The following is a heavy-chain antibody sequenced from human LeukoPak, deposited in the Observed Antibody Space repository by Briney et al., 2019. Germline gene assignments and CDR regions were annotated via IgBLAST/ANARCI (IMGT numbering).Heavy chain of an antibody. CDR2: ISGDGGST. CDR1: GFTFDDYA. V-gene: IGHV3-43*02. CDR3: AKDILNVDQDWFDP. J-gene: IGHJ5*02. D-gene: IGHD2-15*01. Sequence: GGSLRLSCAASGFTFDDYAMHWVRPAPGKGLEWVSVISGDGGSTYYADSVKGRFTISRDNSKNSLYLQMNSLRTQDTALYYCAKDILNVDQDWFDPWGQGTLVTVSS.